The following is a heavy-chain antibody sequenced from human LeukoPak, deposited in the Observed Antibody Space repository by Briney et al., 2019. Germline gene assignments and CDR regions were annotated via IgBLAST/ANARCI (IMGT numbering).Heavy chain of an antibody. V-gene: IGHV4-61*02. CDR2: IYSSGSA. CDR3: ARAIDYGDSYFDY. D-gene: IGHD4-17*01. Sequence: TSETLSLTCTVSGDSINSGSYYWSWIRQPAGKGLEWIMRIYSSGSANYNPSLKGRVTISVDTSKNQFSLRLSSVTAADTAVYYCARAIDYGDSYFDYWGQGTLVTVSS. CDR1: GDSINSGSYY. J-gene: IGHJ4*02.